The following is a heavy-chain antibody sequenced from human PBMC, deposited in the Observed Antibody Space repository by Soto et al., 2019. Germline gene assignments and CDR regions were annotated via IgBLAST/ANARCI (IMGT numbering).Heavy chain of an antibody. CDR1: GGSISSYY. CDR2: IYYSGST. D-gene: IGHD3-10*01. J-gene: IGHJ4*02. Sequence: SATLSLTCTVSGGSISSYYWGWIRQPPGKGLEWIGYIYYSGSTNYNPSLKSRVTISVDTSKNQFSLKLNSMTAADTAVYYCARHNYGSGSTYFDYWGQGTLVTVSS. CDR3: ARHNYGSGSTYFDY. V-gene: IGHV4-59*08.